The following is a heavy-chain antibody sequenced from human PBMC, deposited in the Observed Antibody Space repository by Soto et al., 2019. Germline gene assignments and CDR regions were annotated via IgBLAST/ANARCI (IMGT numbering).Heavy chain of an antibody. Sequence: SETLSLTCTVSGGSVSSGSYYWSWIRPPPEKGLEWIGYIYYSGSTNYKPSLKSRVTISVDTSKNQFSLKLSSVTAADTVVYYCAGYDFWSAARYYYGMDGWGQGTTVTVSS. D-gene: IGHD3-3*01. CDR1: GGSVSSGSYY. CDR2: IYYSGST. J-gene: IGHJ6*02. V-gene: IGHV4-61*01. CDR3: AGYDFWSAARYYYGMDG.